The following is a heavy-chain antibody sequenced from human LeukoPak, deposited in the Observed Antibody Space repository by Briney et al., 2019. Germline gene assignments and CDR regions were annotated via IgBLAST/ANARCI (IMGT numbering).Heavy chain of an antibody. CDR2: IKEDGSEK. CDR1: GFTFSRFW. V-gene: IGHV3-7*01. CDR3: VGFWSGYPTHAFDI. Sequence: PGRSLRLSCAASGFTFSRFWMSWVRQAPGKGLEWVANIKEDGSEKYYVDSVKGRFTISRDNAKNSLYLQMNSLRAEDTAVYYCVGFWSGYPTHAFDIWGQGTMVTVSS. D-gene: IGHD3-3*01. J-gene: IGHJ3*02.